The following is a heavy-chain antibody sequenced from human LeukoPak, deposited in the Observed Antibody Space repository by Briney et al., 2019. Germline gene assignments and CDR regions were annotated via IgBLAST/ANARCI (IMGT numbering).Heavy chain of an antibody. CDR3: AREYCSSTGCYMFDY. J-gene: IGHJ4*02. V-gene: IGHV3-7*01. CDR2: IKQDGSEK. CDR1: GFTFSSYW. Sequence: PGGSLRLSCAASGFTFSSYWMSWVRQAPGKGLEWVANIKQDGSEKYYVDSVKGRFTISRDNAKNSLYLQMNSLRAEDTAVYYCAREYCSSTGCYMFDYWGQGTLVTVSS. D-gene: IGHD2-2*02.